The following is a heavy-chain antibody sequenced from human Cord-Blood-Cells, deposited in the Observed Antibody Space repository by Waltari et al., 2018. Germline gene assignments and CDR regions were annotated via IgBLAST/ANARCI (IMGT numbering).Heavy chain of an antibody. D-gene: IGHD6-13*01. Sequence: EVQLVESGGGLIQPGGSLRLSCAASGFTVSSNYMRWVRQAPGKGLEWVSVIYSGGSTYYADSVKGRFTISRDNSKNTLYLQMNSLRAEDTAVYYCARDPTTIAAAGDYWGQGTLVTVSS. CDR3: ARDPTTIAAAGDY. CDR2: IYSGGST. CDR1: GFTVSSNY. V-gene: IGHV3-53*01. J-gene: IGHJ4*02.